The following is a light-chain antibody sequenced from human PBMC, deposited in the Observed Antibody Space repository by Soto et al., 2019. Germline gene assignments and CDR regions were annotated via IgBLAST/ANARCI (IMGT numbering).Light chain of an antibody. V-gene: IGLV2-14*03. CDR2: AVS. J-gene: IGLJ1*01. CDR3: ISYTERQYYL. CDR1: SSDIGSYDH. Sequence: QSALAQPASVSGSPGQSITISCSGTSSDIGSYDHVAWYQQFPGKSPKLIIYAVSDRPSGVSDRFSGSKSGISASLTISGLQTEEEADYYCISYTERQYYLFGTGTKV.